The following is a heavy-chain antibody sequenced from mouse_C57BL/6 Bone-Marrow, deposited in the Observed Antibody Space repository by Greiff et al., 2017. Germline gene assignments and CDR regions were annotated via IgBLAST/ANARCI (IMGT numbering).Heavy chain of an antibody. CDR1: GFTFSSYT. D-gene: IGHD2-1*01. V-gene: IGHV5-9*01. J-gene: IGHJ3*01. CDR3: ASCNYGFAY. CDR2: ISGGGGNT. Sequence: DVQLVESGGGLVKPGGSLKLSCAASGFTFSSYTMSWVRQTPEKRLEWVATISGGGGNTYYPDSVKGRFTISRDNAKNTLYLRMSSLRSEDTALYYCASCNYGFAYWGQGTLVTVSA.